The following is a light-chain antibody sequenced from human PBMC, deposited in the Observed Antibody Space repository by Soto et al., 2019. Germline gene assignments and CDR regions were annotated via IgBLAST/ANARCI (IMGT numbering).Light chain of an antibody. V-gene: IGLV2-8*01. CDR2: EVN. CDR1: SSDIGLYNY. J-gene: IGLJ2*01. Sequence: QSALTQPPSASGSPGQSVTISCTGTSSDIGLYNYVSWYQQHPGKAPKLMIFEVNKRPSGVPDRFYGSKSGNTASLTVSGLQAEDEAHYYCTSYACTDNFEVFGGGTKLTVL. CDR3: TSYACTDNFEV.